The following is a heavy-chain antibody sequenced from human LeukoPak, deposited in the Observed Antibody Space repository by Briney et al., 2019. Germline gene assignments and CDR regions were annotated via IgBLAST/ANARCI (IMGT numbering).Heavy chain of an antibody. V-gene: IGHV3-7*03. CDR2: IKQDGSER. J-gene: IGHJ4*02. CDR1: GFTFSSYW. D-gene: IGHD3-10*01. CDR3: AREMVRGLDFDY. Sequence: HSGGPLRLSCAASGFTFSSYWMSWVRQAPGKGLGWVANIKQDGSERYYVDSVKGRFTISRDNAKNSLYLQMNSLRAEDTAVYYCAREMVRGLDFDYWGQGTLVTVSS.